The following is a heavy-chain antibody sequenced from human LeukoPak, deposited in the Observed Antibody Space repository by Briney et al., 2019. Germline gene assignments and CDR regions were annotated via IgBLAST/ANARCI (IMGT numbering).Heavy chain of an antibody. V-gene: IGHV4-39*01. CDR2: IYYSGST. D-gene: IGHD6-13*01. Sequence: SETRSLTCTVSGGSISSSSYYWGWIRQPPGKGLEWIGSIYYSGSTYYNPSLKSRVTISVDTSKNQFSLKLSSVTAADTAVYYCARRLAGTEDYWGQGTLVTVSS. CDR3: ARRLAGTEDY. CDR1: GGSISSSSYY. J-gene: IGHJ4*02.